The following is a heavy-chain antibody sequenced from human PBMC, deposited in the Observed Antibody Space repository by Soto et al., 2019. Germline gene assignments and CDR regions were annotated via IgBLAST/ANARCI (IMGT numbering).Heavy chain of an antibody. CDR3: ARGQDSSGYYYAGGIDH. Sequence: ASVKVSCKASGYTFTSYGISWVRQAPGQGLEWMGWISAYNGNTNYAQKLQGRVTMTTDTSTSTAYMELRSLRSDDTAMYYCARGQDSSGYYYAGGIDHWGQGTLVTVSS. D-gene: IGHD3-22*01. CDR2: ISAYNGNT. V-gene: IGHV1-18*01. CDR1: GYTFTSYG. J-gene: IGHJ4*02.